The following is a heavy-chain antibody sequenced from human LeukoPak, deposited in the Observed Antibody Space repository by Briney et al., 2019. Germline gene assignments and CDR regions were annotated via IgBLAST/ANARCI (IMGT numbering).Heavy chain of an antibody. J-gene: IGHJ5*02. Sequence: SETLSLTCTVSGGSINSYYWSWIRHPPGKGLECIGYIHYTGSTNYNPSLKSRVTISVDTSKSQFSLKLSSVTAADTAIYYCARGGYYGSGNDFRFDPWGQGTLVTVSS. CDR3: ARGGYYGSGNDFRFDP. D-gene: IGHD3-10*01. V-gene: IGHV4-59*01. CDR1: GGSINSYY. CDR2: IHYTGST.